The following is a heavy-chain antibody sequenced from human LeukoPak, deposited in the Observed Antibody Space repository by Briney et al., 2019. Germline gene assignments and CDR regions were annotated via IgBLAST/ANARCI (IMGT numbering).Heavy chain of an antibody. Sequence: ASAKVSCKASGGTFSSYAISWVRQAPGQGLEWMGGIIPIFGTANYAQKFQGRVTITADKSTSTAYMELSSLRSEDTAVYYCAGNIVVVPAARGWFDPWGQGTLVTVSS. CDR1: GGTFSSYA. V-gene: IGHV1-69*06. CDR2: IIPIFGTA. J-gene: IGHJ5*02. CDR3: AGNIVVVPAARGWFDP. D-gene: IGHD2-2*01.